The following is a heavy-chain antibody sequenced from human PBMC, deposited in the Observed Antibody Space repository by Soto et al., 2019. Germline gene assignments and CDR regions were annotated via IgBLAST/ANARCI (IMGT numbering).Heavy chain of an antibody. CDR3: QRAISGYVT. D-gene: IGHD6-25*01. J-gene: IGHJ1*01. CDR1: GITYSTYA. V-gene: IGHV1-3*01. Sequence: QVHLVQSGAEVKNPGASVRVSCKASGITYSTYAIHWVRQAPGQGLEWMGWINAGEGYTRYSQDFQGRVTLTTVTSASTTYLDLSNLTFEDTRVYYCQRAISGYVTWGQGTQVTVSS. CDR2: INAGEGYT.